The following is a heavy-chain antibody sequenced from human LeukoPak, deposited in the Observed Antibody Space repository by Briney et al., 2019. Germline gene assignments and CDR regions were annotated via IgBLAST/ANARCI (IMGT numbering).Heavy chain of an antibody. J-gene: IGHJ4*02. D-gene: IGHD5-24*01. V-gene: IGHV4-30-2*01. CDR1: GGSISSGGYY. CDR2: IYHSGST. CDR3: AGGVEMATILDY. Sequence: PSETLSLTCTVSGGSISSGGYYWSWIRQPPGKGLKWIGYIYHSGSTYYNPSLKSRVTISVDRSKNQFSLKLSSVTAADTAVYYCAGGVEMATILDYWGQGTLVTVSS.